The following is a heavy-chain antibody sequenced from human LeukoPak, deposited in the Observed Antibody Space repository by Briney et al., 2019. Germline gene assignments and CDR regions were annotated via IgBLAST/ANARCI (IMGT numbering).Heavy chain of an antibody. CDR2: INHSGST. Sequence: SETLSLTCAVYGGSFSGYYWSWIRQPPGKGLEWIGEINHSGSTNYNPSLKSRVTISVDRSKNQFSLKLSSVTAADTAVYYCAREVWSGYYRGYFDYWGQGTLVTVSS. J-gene: IGHJ4*02. D-gene: IGHD3-3*01. CDR1: GGSFSGYY. CDR3: AREVWSGYYRGYFDY. V-gene: IGHV4-34*01.